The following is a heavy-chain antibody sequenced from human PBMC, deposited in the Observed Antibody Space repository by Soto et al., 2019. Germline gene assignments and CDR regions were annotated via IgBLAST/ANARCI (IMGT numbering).Heavy chain of an antibody. V-gene: IGHV3-30*18. Sequence: QVQLVESGGGAVQPGRSLGLSCAASGFTFNNYGMHWVRQAPGKGLEWVALISYDGGIEYYTDSVKGRLTISRDNSKNTLYLQLNSLRAEDTAVYYCAKDLRRYSGYGYFDYWGPGTLVTVSS. D-gene: IGHD5-12*01. J-gene: IGHJ4*02. CDR1: GFTFNNYG. CDR3: AKDLRRYSGYGYFDY. CDR2: ISYDGGIE.